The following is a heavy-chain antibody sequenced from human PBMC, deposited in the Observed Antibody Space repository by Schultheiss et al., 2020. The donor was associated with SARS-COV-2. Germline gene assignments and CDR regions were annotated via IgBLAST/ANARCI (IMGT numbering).Heavy chain of an antibody. D-gene: IGHD3-3*01. CDR3: AREQAEYYDFWSGYYYYYYMDV. V-gene: IGHV4-61*02. CDR1: GGSISSGSYY. CDR2: IYTSGST. J-gene: IGHJ6*03. Sequence: SETLSLTCAVYGGSISSGSYYWSWIRQPAGKGLEWIGRIYTSGSTNYNPSLKSRVTISVDTSKNQFSLKLSSVTAADTAVYYCAREQAEYYDFWSGYYYYYYMDVWGKGTTVTVSS.